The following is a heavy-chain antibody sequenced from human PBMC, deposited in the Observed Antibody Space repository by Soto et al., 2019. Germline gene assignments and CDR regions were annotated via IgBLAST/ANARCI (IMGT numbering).Heavy chain of an antibody. CDR1: GGSFSGYY. V-gene: IGHV4-34*01. CDR2: INHSGST. D-gene: IGHD3-16*01. Sequence: SETLSLTCAVYGGSFSGYYWSWIRQPPGKGLEWIGEINHSGSTNYNPSLKSRVTISVDTSKNQFSLKLSSVTAEDTAVYYCASLGRHGWGQGTTVTVSS. J-gene: IGHJ6*02. CDR3: ASLGRHG.